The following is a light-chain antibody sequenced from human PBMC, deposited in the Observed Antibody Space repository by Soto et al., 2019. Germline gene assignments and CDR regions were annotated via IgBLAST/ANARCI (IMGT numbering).Light chain of an antibody. Sequence: DIQMTQSPSSLSAPVGDRVTITCRASQSISSYLNWYQQKPGKAPKLLIYAASSLQSGVPSRFSCSGSGTDFTFTISSLQPEDFATYYCQQSYSTPQTFGGGTKVDIK. CDR3: QQSYSTPQT. V-gene: IGKV1-39*01. J-gene: IGKJ4*01. CDR2: AAS. CDR1: QSISSY.